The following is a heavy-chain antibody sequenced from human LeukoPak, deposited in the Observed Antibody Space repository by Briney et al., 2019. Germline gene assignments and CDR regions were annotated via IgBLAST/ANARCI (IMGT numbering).Heavy chain of an antibody. J-gene: IGHJ4*02. CDR2: ISSSSNTI. V-gene: IGHV3-48*01. Sequence: GGSLRLSCAASGFTFSSYSMNWVRQAPGKGLEWVSYISSSSNTIYYADSVKGRFTISRDNSKNTLYLQMNSLRAEDTAVYYCAKVRSSPGIDYWGQGTLVTVSS. CDR3: AKVRSSPGIDY. D-gene: IGHD6-6*01. CDR1: GFTFSSYS.